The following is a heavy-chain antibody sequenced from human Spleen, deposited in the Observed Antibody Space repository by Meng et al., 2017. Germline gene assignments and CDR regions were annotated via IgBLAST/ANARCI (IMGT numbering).Heavy chain of an antibody. Sequence: QLQLQESGSGLVKPSQTLSLTCAVSGGSISSGGYSWSWIRQQPGKGLEWIGYIYHSGSTHYNPSLKSRVIMSVDTSKNQFSLKLYSVTAADTAVYYCARETLRMFDPWGQGTLVTVSS. D-gene: IGHD2-15*01. CDR3: ARETLRMFDP. CDR1: GGSISSGGYS. CDR2: IYHSGST. J-gene: IGHJ5*02. V-gene: IGHV4-30-2*01.